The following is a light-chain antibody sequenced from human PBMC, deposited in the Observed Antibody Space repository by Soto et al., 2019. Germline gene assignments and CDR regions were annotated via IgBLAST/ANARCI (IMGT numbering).Light chain of an antibody. V-gene: IGKV1-16*02. Sequence: DIQMTQSPSSLSASVGDRVTITCRASQAISKYVAWFQQIPGKAPKSLIYATSRLQSGVPSKFSCSGSGTDFTLTISSLQPEDFATYYCQQYDSYPRTFGQGTRLEMK. J-gene: IGKJ2*01. CDR1: QAISKY. CDR2: ATS. CDR3: QQYDSYPRT.